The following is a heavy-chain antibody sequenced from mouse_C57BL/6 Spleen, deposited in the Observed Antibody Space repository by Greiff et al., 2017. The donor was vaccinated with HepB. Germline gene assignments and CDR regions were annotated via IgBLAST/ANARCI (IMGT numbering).Heavy chain of an antibody. Sequence: VQLQQPGAELVRPGTSVKLSCKASGYTFTSYWMHWVKQRPGQGLEWIGVIDPSDSYTNYNQKFKGKATLTVDTSSSTAYMQLSSLTSEDSAVYYCARRGSYVHFDVWGTGTTVTVSS. CDR3: ARRGSYVHFDV. J-gene: IGHJ1*03. D-gene: IGHD1-1*02. CDR1: GYTFTSYW. CDR2: IDPSDSYT. V-gene: IGHV1-59*01.